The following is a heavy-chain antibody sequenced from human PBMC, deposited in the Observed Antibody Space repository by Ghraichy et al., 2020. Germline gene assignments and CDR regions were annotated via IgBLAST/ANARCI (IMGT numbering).Heavy chain of an antibody. Sequence: SETLSLTCAVYGGSFSGYYWSWIRQPPGKGLEWIGEINHSGSTNYNPSLKSRVTISVDTSKNQFSLKLSSVTAADTAVYYCASPDGVGNYAHYWGQGTLVTVSS. D-gene: IGHD3-3*01. V-gene: IGHV4-34*01. CDR2: INHSGST. CDR3: ASPDGVGNYAHY. J-gene: IGHJ4*02. CDR1: GGSFSGYY.